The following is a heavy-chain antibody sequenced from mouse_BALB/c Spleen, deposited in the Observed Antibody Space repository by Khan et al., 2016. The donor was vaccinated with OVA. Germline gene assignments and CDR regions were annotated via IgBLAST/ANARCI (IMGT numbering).Heavy chain of an antibody. J-gene: IGHJ4*01. D-gene: IGHD2-10*01. V-gene: IGHV9-3-1*01. CDR2: INTYTGEP. Sequence: QIQLVQSGPELKKPGETVKISCKASGYTFTNYGMNWVKQAPGKGLKWMGWINTYTGEPTYADDFKGRFAFFLETSASTAYLQINNLKNDDTATYFCARPPYSSYVRVFWGQGTSITVSS. CDR3: ARPPYSSYVRVF. CDR1: GYTFTNYG.